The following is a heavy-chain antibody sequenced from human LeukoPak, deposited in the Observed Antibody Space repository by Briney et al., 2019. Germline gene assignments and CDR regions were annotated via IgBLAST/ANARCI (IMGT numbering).Heavy chain of an antibody. D-gene: IGHD6-19*01. CDR3: AKDHGGLSSGWPYYFDY. CDR1: GFTFSSYA. V-gene: IGHV3-23*01. J-gene: IGHJ4*02. Sequence: GGSLRLSCAASGFTFSSYAMSWVRQAPGKGLEWVSAISGSGGSTYYADSVKGRFTISRDNSKNTPYLQMNSLRAEDTAVYHCAKDHGGLSSGWPYYFDYWGQGTLVTVSS. CDR2: ISGSGGST.